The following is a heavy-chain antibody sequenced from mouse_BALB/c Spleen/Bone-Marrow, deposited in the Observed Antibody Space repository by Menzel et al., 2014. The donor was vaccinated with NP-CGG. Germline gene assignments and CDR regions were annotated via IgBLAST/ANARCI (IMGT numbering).Heavy chain of an antibody. V-gene: IGHV3-8*02. Sequence: EVMLVESGPSLVKPSQTLSLTCSVTGDSITNAYWNWIRKFPGNKIDYMGHISYSGNTYYNPSLKSRISITRDTSKNQFYLQLNSVTTEDTATYFCARGTGYYFDYWGQGTTLTVSS. CDR1: GDSITNAY. J-gene: IGHJ2*01. D-gene: IGHD3-3*01. CDR2: ISYSGNT. CDR3: ARGTGYYFDY.